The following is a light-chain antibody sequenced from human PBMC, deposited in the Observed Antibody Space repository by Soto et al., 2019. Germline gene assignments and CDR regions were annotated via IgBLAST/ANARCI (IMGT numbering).Light chain of an antibody. Sequence: QSALTQPPSASGTPGQRVTISCSGRSSNTGSNTVNWYQQLPGTAPKLLFYSNNQRPSGVPDRFSGSKSGTSASLAISGLQSEDEADYYCATWDDSLNGYVFGTGTKVTVL. V-gene: IGLV1-44*01. CDR2: SNN. J-gene: IGLJ1*01. CDR1: SSNTGSNT. CDR3: ATWDDSLNGYV.